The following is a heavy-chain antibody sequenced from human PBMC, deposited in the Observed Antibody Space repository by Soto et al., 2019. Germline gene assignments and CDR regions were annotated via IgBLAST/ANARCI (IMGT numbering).Heavy chain of an antibody. Sequence: GGSLRLSCAASGFTFTSHWMAWVRQAPGKGLEWVANVKQDGSEKYYVDSVKGRFTISRDNAMNSLYLQMNSLRAEDTAVYYCARFGIYYYFGMDVWGQGTTVTVSS. V-gene: IGHV3-7*05. CDR1: GFTFTSHW. CDR2: VKQDGSEK. D-gene: IGHD3-10*01. CDR3: ARFGIYYYFGMDV. J-gene: IGHJ6*02.